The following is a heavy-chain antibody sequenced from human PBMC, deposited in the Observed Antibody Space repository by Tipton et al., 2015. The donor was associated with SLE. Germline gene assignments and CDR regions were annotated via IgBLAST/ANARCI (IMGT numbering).Heavy chain of an antibody. J-gene: IGHJ6*02. D-gene: IGHD6-13*01. CDR3: ARVRRYIAAAGGGYYYYGMDV. CDR2: ISSGGSSI. CDR1: GFTFSGSA. Sequence: GSLRLSCAASGFTFSGSAMHWVRQASGKGLEWVSYISSGGSSIFYADSVKGRFTISRGNAKKSLYLQMNSLRVDDTAVYYCARVRRYIAAAGGGYYYYGMDVWGQGTTVTVSS. V-gene: IGHV3-48*03.